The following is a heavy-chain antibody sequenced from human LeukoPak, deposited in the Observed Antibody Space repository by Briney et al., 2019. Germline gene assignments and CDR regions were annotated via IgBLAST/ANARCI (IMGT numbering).Heavy chain of an antibody. D-gene: IGHD2-21*02. V-gene: IGHV3-23*01. CDR1: GFTFSSFA. CDR2: IIGSGRTT. Sequence: GGSLRLSCAASGFTFSSFAMSWVRQAPGKGLEWVSGIIGSGRTTFYADSVKGRFTISRDNSKNTLYLQINSLRAEDTAIYYCAKKEGDTYFSWYMDVWGKGTTVTVSS. J-gene: IGHJ6*03. CDR3: AKKEGDTYFSWYMDV.